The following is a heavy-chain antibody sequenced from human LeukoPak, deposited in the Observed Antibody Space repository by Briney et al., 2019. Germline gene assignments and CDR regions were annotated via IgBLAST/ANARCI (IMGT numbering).Heavy chain of an antibody. D-gene: IGHD2-8*01. CDR2: ISSSGSTT. V-gene: IGHV3-48*03. CDR1: GFTFSSYE. Sequence: PGGSLRLSCAASGFTFSSYEMNWIRQAPGKGLEWVSYISSSGSTTYYTDSVKGRFTISRDNAKNSLYLQMNSLRAEDTAVYYCARGTSICGNGARYRGLGDYWGQGTLVTVSS. J-gene: IGHJ4*02. CDR3: ARGTSICGNGARYRGLGDY.